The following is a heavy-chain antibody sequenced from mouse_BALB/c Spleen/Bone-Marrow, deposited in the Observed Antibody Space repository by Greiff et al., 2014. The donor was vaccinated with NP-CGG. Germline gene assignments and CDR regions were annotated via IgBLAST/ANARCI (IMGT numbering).Heavy chain of an antibody. CDR3: ARRVITTGPGFAY. CDR1: GYSFTSYY. Sequence: EVQLQQSGPELMKPGASVKISCKASGYSFTSYYIHWVKQNHGKSLEWIGYIDPFNGVTIYNQKFKGKASLTADKSSSTAYMHLSSLTSEDSAVYYCARRVITTGPGFAYWGQGTRVTVSA. D-gene: IGHD2-4*01. CDR2: IDPFNGVT. J-gene: IGHJ3*01. V-gene: IGHV1-28*01.